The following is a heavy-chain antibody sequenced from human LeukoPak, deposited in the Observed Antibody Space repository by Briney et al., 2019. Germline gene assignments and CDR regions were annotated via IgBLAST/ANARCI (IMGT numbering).Heavy chain of an antibody. J-gene: IGHJ4*02. V-gene: IGHV1-8*01. CDR2: MNPNSGNT. CDR1: GYTFTSYD. CDR3: AITPDYRTGYYFDY. Sequence: GASVKVSCKASGYTFTSYDINWVRQTTGQGLEWMGWMNPNSGNTGYAQKFQGRATMTRNTSISTAYMELSSLRSEDTAVYYCAITPDYRTGYYFDYWGQGTLVTVSS. D-gene: IGHD4-11*01.